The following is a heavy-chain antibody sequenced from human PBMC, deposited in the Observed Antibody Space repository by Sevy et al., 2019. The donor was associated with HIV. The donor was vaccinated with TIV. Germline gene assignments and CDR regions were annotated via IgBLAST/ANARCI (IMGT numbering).Heavy chain of an antibody. CDR1: GFTFSDYY. J-gene: IGHJ4*02. D-gene: IGHD3-3*01. CDR2: ISSSGSTK. Sequence: GGSLRLSCAASGFTFSDYYMSWIRQAPGKGLEWVSYISSSGSTKYYADSVKGRFTISRDNAKNSLYLQMNSLIAEDTSVYYCARDPSTIVGVEGGYFDYWGQGTLVTVSS. V-gene: IGHV3-11*01. CDR3: ARDPSTIVGVEGGYFDY.